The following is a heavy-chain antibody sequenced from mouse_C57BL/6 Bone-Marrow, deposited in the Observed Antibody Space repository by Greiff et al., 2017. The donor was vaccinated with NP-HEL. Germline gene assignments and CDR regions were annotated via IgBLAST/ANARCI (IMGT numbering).Heavy chain of an antibody. CDR2: INPSNGGT. CDR3: ARNWDAYAMDY. Sequence: QVQLKEPGTELVKPGASVKLSCKASGYTFTSYWMHWVKQRPGQGLEWIGNINPSNGGTNYNEKFKSKATLTVDKSPSTAYMQLSSLTSEDSAVYYCARNWDAYAMDYWGQGTSVTVSS. V-gene: IGHV1-53*01. CDR1: GYTFTSYW. D-gene: IGHD4-1*01. J-gene: IGHJ4*01.